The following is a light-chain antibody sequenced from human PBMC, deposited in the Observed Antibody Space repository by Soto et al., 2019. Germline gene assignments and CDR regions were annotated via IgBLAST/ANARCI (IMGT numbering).Light chain of an antibody. J-gene: IGKJ3*01. CDR2: GAS. CDR3: QQYGSSPFT. Sequence: EIVLTQSPGTLSLSRGERATLSCRASQSVTSTYLAWYQQKPGQAPRLLVYGASSRATGIPDRFSGSGSGTDFTLTINRLEPEDFAVYYCQQYGSSPFTFGPGTKVDIK. CDR1: QSVTSTY. V-gene: IGKV3-20*01.